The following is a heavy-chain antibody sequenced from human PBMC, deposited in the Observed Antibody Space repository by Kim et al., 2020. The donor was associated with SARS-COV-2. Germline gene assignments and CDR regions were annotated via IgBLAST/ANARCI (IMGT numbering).Heavy chain of an antibody. CDR2: ISSDSTYI. CDR1: GFSLSAHS. J-gene: IGHJ3*01. V-gene: IGHV3-21*01. CDR3: ARGGHADPFDL. Sequence: GGSLRLSCVASGFSLSAHSMNWARQAPGQGLEWVSSISSDSTYIYHADSVRGRFFTSRDNGQNSLFLQMDSLSAEDTAVYFCARGGHADPFDLWGQGTMVTVSS. D-gene: IGHD1-26*01.